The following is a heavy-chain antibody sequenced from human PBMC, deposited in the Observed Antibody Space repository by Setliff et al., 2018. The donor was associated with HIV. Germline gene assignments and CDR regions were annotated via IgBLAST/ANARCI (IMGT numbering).Heavy chain of an antibody. CDR1: GGTFSSQA. D-gene: IGHD2-15*01. V-gene: IGHV1-69*05. J-gene: IGHJ4*02. Sequence: SVKVSCKASGGTFSSQAINWVRQAPGQGLEWMGGIIPMYGSVDYAQKFQGRVTITTDESTSTAYMELSRLRSEDTAAYYCARATFGCRGGRCYSGFFDSWGQGTLVTVSS. CDR2: IIPMYGSV. CDR3: ARATFGCRGGRCYSGFFDS.